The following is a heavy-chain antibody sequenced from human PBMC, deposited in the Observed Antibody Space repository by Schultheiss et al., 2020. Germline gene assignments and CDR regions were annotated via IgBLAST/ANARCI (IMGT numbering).Heavy chain of an antibody. CDR2: INHSGST. CDR3: ARVEEREVRGNWFEP. D-gene: IGHD3-10*01. J-gene: IGHJ5*02. Sequence: GALRLSCAVYGGSFSGYYWSWIRQPPGKGLEWIGEINHSGSTNYNPSLKSRVTISVDTSKNQFSLKLSSVTAADTAVYYCARVEEREVRGNWFEPWGQGTLVTLSS. V-gene: IGHV4-34*01. CDR1: GGSFSGYY.